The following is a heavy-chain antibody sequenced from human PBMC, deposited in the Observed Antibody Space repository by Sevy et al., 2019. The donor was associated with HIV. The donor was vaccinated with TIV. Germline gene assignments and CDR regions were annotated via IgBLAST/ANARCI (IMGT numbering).Heavy chain of an antibody. Sequence: GGSLRLSCAASGFTFSSYAMHWVRQAPGKGLEWVAVISYDGSNKYYADSVKGRFTISRDNSKNTLYLQMNSLRAEDTAGYYCARDEGSSSSADYWGQGTLVTVSS. V-gene: IGHV3-30*04. J-gene: IGHJ4*02. CDR1: GFTFSSYA. CDR3: ARDEGSSSSADY. D-gene: IGHD6-6*01. CDR2: ISYDGSNK.